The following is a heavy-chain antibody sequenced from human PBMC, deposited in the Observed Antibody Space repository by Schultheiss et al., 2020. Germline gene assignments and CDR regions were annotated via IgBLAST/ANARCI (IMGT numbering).Heavy chain of an antibody. D-gene: IGHD6-13*01. V-gene: IGHV3-11*06. CDR2: ISSSSSYT. Sequence: GGSLRLSCAASGFTFSDYYMSWIRQAPGKGLASVSYISSSSSYTNYADFVKGRFTISRDNAKNSLYLQMNRLRAEDKAVYYCAGVNNSSWYEGWFDPWGQGTLVTVYS. CDR1: GFTFSDYY. CDR3: AGVNNSSWYEGWFDP. J-gene: IGHJ5*02.